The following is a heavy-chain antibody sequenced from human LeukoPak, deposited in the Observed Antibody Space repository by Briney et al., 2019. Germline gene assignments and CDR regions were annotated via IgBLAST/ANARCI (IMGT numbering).Heavy chain of an antibody. V-gene: IGHV5-51*01. D-gene: IGHD3-10*01. CDR2: IYPGDSDT. Sequence: GESLKISCKGSGYSFTSYWIGWVRQMPGKGLEWMGIIYPGDSDTRYSPSFQGQVTISADKSISTAYLQWSSLKASDTAMYYCARRSTYGSGTNYLFDYWGQGTLVTVSS. CDR3: ARRSTYGSGTNYLFDY. CDR1: GYSFTSYW. J-gene: IGHJ4*02.